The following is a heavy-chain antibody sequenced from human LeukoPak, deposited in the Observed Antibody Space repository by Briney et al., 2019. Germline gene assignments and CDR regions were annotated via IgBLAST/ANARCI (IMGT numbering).Heavy chain of an antibody. V-gene: IGHV3-23*01. CDR3: AKGIYSSGWSYFDY. J-gene: IGHJ4*01. CDR1: GFTFSSHA. D-gene: IGHD6-19*01. CDR2: LSGSGITT. Sequence: PGGSLRLSCAASGFTFSSHAMSWVRQALGKGLEWVSTLSGSGITTYYADSVKGRFTISRDNSKNTLYLQMNSLRAEDTAVYYCAKGIYSSGWSYFDYWGHGTLVTVSS.